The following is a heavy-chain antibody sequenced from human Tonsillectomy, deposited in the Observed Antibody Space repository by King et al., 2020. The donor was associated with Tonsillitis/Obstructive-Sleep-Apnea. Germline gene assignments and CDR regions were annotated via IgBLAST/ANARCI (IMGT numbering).Heavy chain of an antibody. J-gene: IGHJ4*02. Sequence: VQLVESGGGLVKPGGSLRLSCAASGFTFSTYSMNWVRQAPGKGLEWVSSMSSNGNYVYYADSVKGRFTISRDNANNSLFLQMDSLRAEDTAVYYCARGPRLGLWGEEGPHFDYWGQGSVVTVSS. CDR1: GFTFSTYS. D-gene: IGHD3/OR15-3a*01. CDR3: ARGPRLGLWGEEGPHFDY. V-gene: IGHV3-21*01. CDR2: MSSNGNYV.